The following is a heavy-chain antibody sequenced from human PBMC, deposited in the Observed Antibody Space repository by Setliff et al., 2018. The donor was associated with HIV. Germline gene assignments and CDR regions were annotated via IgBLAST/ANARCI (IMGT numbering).Heavy chain of an antibody. J-gene: IGHJ4*02. CDR2: IFHTGSA. V-gene: IGHV4-59*08. D-gene: IGHD3-3*01. CDR3: ARQVSIPGVAVTPLDY. Sequence: SETLSLTCTVSGGSISNYYWTRIRQSPGKGLEWIGHIFHTGSATYNPSLRSRLTMSIDTSSGQFSLRLTSVTAADAAVYYCARQVSIPGVAVTPLDYWGQGSLVTVSS. CDR1: GGSISNYY.